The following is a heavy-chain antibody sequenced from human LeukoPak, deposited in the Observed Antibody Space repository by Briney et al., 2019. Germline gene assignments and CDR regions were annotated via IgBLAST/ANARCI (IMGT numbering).Heavy chain of an antibody. Sequence: GGSLRLTCVVSGVSSSNYAMGWVRQARWKGVEWVSSITSNGNDTFYAVSVKGRFTISRDNSRDTVFLQMNSLRADDTAVYYCALDWWFDYWGQGTLVTVSS. J-gene: IGHJ4*02. CDR1: GVSSSNYA. CDR3: ALDWWFDY. D-gene: IGHD2-15*01. CDR2: ITSNGNDT. V-gene: IGHV3-23*01.